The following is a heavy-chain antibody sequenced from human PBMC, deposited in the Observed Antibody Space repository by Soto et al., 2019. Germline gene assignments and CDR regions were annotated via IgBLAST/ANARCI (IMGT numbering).Heavy chain of an antibody. CDR2: ISWNSAII. V-gene: IGHV3-9*01. J-gene: IGHJ4*02. D-gene: IGHD3-22*01. CDR1: GFAFADFA. Sequence: EVQLVESGGDLVQPGKSLRLSCAASGFAFADFAMHWVRQAPGKGLEWISGISWNSAIIGYADSVKGRFTISRDNAKNSLYLQMTSLRAEDTALYYCAKDISSYDSSGYLDYWGQGVVVTVS. CDR3: AKDISSYDSSGYLDY.